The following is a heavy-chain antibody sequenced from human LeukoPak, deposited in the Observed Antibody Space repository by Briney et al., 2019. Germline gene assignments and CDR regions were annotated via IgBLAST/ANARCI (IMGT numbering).Heavy chain of an antibody. D-gene: IGHD3-16*01. J-gene: IGHJ1*01. Sequence: SVKVSCKASGGTFSSYAVTWVRQVPGQGLEWMGRIIPIVGLADSAQRFQGRVTITADTSTNTAYIDLSSLRSEDTAVYYCASGRSGGGLHLWGQGTLVIVSS. CDR1: GGTFSSYA. CDR3: ASGRSGGGLHL. V-gene: IGHV1-69*04. CDR2: IIPIVGLA.